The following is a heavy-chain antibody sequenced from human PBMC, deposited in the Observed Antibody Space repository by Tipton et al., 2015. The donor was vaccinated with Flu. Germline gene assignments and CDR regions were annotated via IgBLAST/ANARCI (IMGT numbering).Heavy chain of an antibody. Sequence: SLRLSCEASGFTFSRYAMSWVRQAPGKGLEWVSGISGGGAITYFADSVKGRFTISRDNSKNRLVLQMNSLRAEDTAVYYCAREDLDSCGFSYLPHWGQGTLVTVSS. CDR1: GFTFSRYA. CDR3: AREDLDSCGFSYLPH. V-gene: IGHV3-23*01. CDR2: ISGGGAIT. D-gene: IGHD3-22*01. J-gene: IGHJ1*01.